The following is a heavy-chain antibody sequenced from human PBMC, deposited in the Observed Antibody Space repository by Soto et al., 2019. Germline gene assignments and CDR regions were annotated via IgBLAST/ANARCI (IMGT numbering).Heavy chain of an antibody. CDR3: ARSPPSTYYYCSGSWYYFDY. J-gene: IGHJ4*02. Sequence: SETLSLTCTVSGGSISSSSYYWGWIRQPPGKGLEWIGSIYYSGSTYYNPSLKSRVTISVDTSKNQFSLKLSSVTAADTAVYYCARSPPSTYYYCSGSWYYFDYWGQGTLVTVSS. V-gene: IGHV4-39*01. CDR2: IYYSGST. D-gene: IGHD3-10*01. CDR1: GGSISSSSYY.